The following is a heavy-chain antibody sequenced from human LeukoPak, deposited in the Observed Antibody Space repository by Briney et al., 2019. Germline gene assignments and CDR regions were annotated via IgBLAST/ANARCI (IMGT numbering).Heavy chain of an antibody. CDR1: GGTFSSYA. V-gene: IGHV1-69*13. CDR3: ARETAPSGGHDY. J-gene: IGHJ4*02. D-gene: IGHD1-26*01. Sequence: ASVKVSCKASGGTFSSYAISWVRQAPGQGLEWMGGIIPIFGTANYSQKFQGRVTITADESTSTAYMELSSLRSEDTAVYYCARETAPSGGHDYWGQGTLVTVSS. CDR2: IIPIFGTA.